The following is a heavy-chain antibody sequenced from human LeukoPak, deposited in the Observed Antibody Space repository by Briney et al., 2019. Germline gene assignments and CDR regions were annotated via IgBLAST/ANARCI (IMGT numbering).Heavy chain of an antibody. Sequence: SETLSLTCAVSGYSISNTNWWNWVRQPPGKGLEWIREVHPSGSTHYNSSLRGRVTISLDKSKNQVSLKLISVTAADTAVYYCARATGEVPVRGWAFDIWGQGTMVIVSS. V-gene: IGHV4-4*02. D-gene: IGHD2-15*01. J-gene: IGHJ3*02. CDR2: VHPSGST. CDR1: GYSISNTNW. CDR3: ARATGEVPVRGWAFDI.